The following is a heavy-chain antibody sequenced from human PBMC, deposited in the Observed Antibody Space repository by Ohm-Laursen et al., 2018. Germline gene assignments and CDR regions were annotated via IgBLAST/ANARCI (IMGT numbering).Heavy chain of an antibody. D-gene: IGHD3-10*01. J-gene: IGHJ4*02. CDR1: GASTNSGDYW. V-gene: IGHV4-30-4*08. CDR3: AREGSGSSYIDY. Sequence: TLSLTCTVPGASTNSGDYWWSWIRQHPGKGLEWIGYIYYSGSTNYNPSLKSRVTISVDTSKNQFSLKLSSVTAADTAVYYCAREGSGSSYIDYWGQGTLVTVSS. CDR2: IYYSGST.